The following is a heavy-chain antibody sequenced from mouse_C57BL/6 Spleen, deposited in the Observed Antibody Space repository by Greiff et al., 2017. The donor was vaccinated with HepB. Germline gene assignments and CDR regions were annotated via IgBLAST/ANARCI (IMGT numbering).Heavy chain of an antibody. J-gene: IGHJ3*01. V-gene: IGHV1-64*01. Sequence: QVQLQQPGAELVKPGASVKLSCKASGYTFTSYWMHWVKQRPGQGLEWIGMIHPNSGSTNYNEKFKSKATLTVEKSSSTAYMQLSSLTSEDSAVYYCARGGYYGPFAYWGQGTLVTVSA. CDR3: ARGGYYGPFAY. CDR1: GYTFTSYW. D-gene: IGHD1-1*01. CDR2: IHPNSGST.